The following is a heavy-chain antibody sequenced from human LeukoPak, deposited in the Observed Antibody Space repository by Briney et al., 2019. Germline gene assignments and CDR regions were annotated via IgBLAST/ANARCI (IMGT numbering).Heavy chain of an antibody. V-gene: IGHV3-66*01. CDR2: IYSGGST. CDR1: GFTVNSNY. CDR3: ARDKTAVGPFDY. D-gene: IGHD5-18*01. Sequence: PGGSLRLSCAASGFTVNSNYMNWVRQAPGKGLEWVSVIYSGGSTYYADSVKGRFTISRDTSKNTLYLRMNSLRAEDTAVYYCARDKTAVGPFDYWGQGTLVTVSS. J-gene: IGHJ4*02.